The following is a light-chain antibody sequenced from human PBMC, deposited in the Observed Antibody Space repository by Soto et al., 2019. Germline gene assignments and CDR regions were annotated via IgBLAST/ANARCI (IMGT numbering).Light chain of an antibody. CDR1: QSVYSS. J-gene: IGKJ1*01. V-gene: IGKV3-15*01. CDR3: QQYNNWPWT. Sequence: ETVMTQSPATLSASPGERATLSCRTSQSVYSSLAWYQQKPGQAPRLLIYGASTRATGIPARFSGSGSGTEFTLTISSLQSVDFAVYSCQQYNNWPWTFGQGTKVDIK. CDR2: GAS.